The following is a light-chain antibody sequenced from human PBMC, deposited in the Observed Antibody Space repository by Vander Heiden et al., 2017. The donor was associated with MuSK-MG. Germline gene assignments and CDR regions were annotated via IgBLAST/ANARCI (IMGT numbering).Light chain of an antibody. V-gene: IGKV1-9*01. CDR3: QQLNNYPRS. CDR2: AAS. Sequence: DIQLTQSPSSLSASVGDRVTITCRASQGISSYLAWYQQKPGKAPNLLIYAASTLQSGVPSRFSGSGSGTEFSLTISSLQPEDFATYYCQQLNNYPRSFGGGTKVEIK. CDR1: QGISSY. J-gene: IGKJ4*01.